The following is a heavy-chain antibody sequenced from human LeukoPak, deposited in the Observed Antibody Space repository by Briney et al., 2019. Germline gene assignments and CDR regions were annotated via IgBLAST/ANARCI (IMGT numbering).Heavy chain of an antibody. Sequence: GGSLRLSCAASGFTFSSYSMNWVRQAPGKGLEWVSYISSSSSTIYYADSVKGRFTISRGNAKNSLYLQMNSLRAEDTAVYYCARTGDYGGLDYWGQGTLVTVSS. CDR1: GFTFSSYS. CDR2: ISSSSSTI. J-gene: IGHJ4*02. D-gene: IGHD4-23*01. V-gene: IGHV3-48*01. CDR3: ARTGDYGGLDY.